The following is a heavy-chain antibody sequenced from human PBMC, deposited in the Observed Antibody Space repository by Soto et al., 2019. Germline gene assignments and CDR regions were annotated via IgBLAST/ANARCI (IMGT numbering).Heavy chain of an antibody. J-gene: IGHJ4*01. CDR1: GFAFSHVW. CDR3: ATEGEMSGASDWADYFDH. D-gene: IGHD2-15*01. V-gene: IGHV3-15*01. CDR2: IKRKSDHGTT. Sequence: EMQLVESGGGSVEPGGSLRLSCAASGFAFSHVWMTWVRQAPGKGLEWVGRIKRKSDHGTTDYAAAVKGRFTISRDDSKNTLYLQMDSLKSEDTAVYYCATEGEMSGASDWADYFDHWGRGTLVTVSS.